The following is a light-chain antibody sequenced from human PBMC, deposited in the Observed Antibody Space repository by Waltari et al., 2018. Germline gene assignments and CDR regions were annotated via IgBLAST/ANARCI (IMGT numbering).Light chain of an antibody. CDR1: QSLLHTDGYTY. CDR3: MQHRALPLT. J-gene: IGKJ4*01. CDR2: GGS. Sequence: DIVMTQTPLSLPVTPGEPASISCRSSQSLLHTDGYTYLDWYLPKPGQSPQLLIYGGSNRASGVPDRFSGSGSDTDFTLKISKVEAEDVGVYYCMQHRALPLTFGGGTKVEIK. V-gene: IGKV2-40*01.